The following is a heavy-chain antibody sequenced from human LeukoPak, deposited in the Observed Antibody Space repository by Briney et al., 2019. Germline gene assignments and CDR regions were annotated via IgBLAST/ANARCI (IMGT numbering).Heavy chain of an antibody. CDR1: GFIFSNYA. V-gene: IGHV3-30-3*01. D-gene: IGHD1-26*01. CDR3: ARDRSGSYATDF. CDR2: IIHDGSKN. Sequence: PGTSLRLSCSASGFIFSNYAMHWVRQAPGKGLEWVAVIIHDGSKNFNAASVKGRFTISKDNSQNTLYLQMNSLRAEDTAVYYCARDRSGSYATDFWGQGTLVTVSS. J-gene: IGHJ4*02.